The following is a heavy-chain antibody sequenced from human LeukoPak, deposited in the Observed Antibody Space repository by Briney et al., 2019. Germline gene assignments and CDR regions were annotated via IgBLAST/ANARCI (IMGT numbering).Heavy chain of an antibody. CDR1: GFTFSSYA. J-gene: IGHJ4*02. V-gene: IGHV3-23*01. D-gene: IGHD3-10*01. CDR3: AKGTWFGDYPVPFDS. CDR2: ISGSGDST. Sequence: PGGSLRLSCAASGFTFSSYAMGSVRQAPGKGLEWVSAISGSGDSTYYADSVEGRFTISRDNSKNTLFLQMNSMRAEDAAVYYCAKGTWFGDYPVPFDSWGQGALVAVSS.